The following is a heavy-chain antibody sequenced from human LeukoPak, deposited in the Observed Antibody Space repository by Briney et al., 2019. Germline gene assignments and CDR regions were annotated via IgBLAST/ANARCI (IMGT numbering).Heavy chain of an antibody. D-gene: IGHD1-7*01. CDR1: GFTFSSYS. CDR2: ISSSSSAI. Sequence: GGSLRLSCAASGFTFSSYSMNWVRQAPGKGLEWVSYISSSSSAIYYADSVKGRFTISRDNAKNSLYLQMNSLRAEDTAVYYCARGTRSYDPWGQGTLVTVSS. CDR3: ARGTRSYDP. V-gene: IGHV3-48*01. J-gene: IGHJ5*02.